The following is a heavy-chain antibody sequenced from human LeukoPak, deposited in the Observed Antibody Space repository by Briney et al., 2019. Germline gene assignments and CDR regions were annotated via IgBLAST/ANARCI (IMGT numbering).Heavy chain of an antibody. CDR3: AREVAARRLGSWFDP. CDR1: GFTFSNYW. CDR2: IKQDESEN. V-gene: IGHV3-7*01. D-gene: IGHD6-6*01. Sequence: GGSLRLSCAASGFTFSNYWMSWVRQAPGRGLEWVANIKQDESENSYVDSVKGRFTISRDNAKNSLYLQMNSLRDGDTAVYYCAREVAARRLGSWFDPWGQGTLVTVSS. J-gene: IGHJ5*02.